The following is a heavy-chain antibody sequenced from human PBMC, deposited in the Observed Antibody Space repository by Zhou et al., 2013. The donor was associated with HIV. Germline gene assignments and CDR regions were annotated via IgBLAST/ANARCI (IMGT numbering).Heavy chain of an antibody. CDR1: GYY. D-gene: IGHD3-16*01. CDR3: ARGRGHRSGYYDG. V-gene: IGHV1-46*01. CDR2: INPFGGST. J-gene: IGHJ3*01. Sequence: QVQLVQSGAEVQKPGASVKVSCKASGYYLHWVRQAPGQGLEWMGIINPFGGSTSYAQKFQGRVTMTRDTSTSTVYMELSSLRFEDTAVYYCARGRGHRSGYYDGWGQGTMVTVSS.